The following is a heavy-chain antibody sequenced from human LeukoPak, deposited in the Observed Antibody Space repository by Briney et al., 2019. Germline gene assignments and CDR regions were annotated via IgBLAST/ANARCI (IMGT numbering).Heavy chain of an antibody. V-gene: IGHV3-48*03. Sequence: PGGSLRLSCAASGFTFNIYEMNWVRQAPGRGLEWLSVISSSGNTIYYADSVKGRFTVSRDNAKTSLYLQMNSLRAEDTAVYYCVTDPPQGSGNYWGQGTLVTVSS. D-gene: IGHD3-10*01. CDR2: ISSSGNTI. CDR1: GFTFNIYE. CDR3: VTDPPQGSGNY. J-gene: IGHJ4*02.